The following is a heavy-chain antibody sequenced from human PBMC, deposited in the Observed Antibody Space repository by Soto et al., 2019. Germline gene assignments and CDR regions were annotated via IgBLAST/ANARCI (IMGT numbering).Heavy chain of an antibody. Sequence: QVQLQESGPGLVEPSGTLSLTCVVSGGSISSSHWWSWVRPPPGKGLECIGQIFQSGSTYYNPSLKSRVTISVDKSKNQFSLKLTSVTAADTALYYCARGGAESGMIWGQGTLVTVSS. D-gene: IGHD6-13*01. CDR1: GGSISSSHW. CDR2: IFQSGST. V-gene: IGHV4-4*02. CDR3: ARGGAESGMI. J-gene: IGHJ4*02.